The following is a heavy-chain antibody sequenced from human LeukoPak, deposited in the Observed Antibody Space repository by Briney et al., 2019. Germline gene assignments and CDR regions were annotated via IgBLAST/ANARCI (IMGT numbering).Heavy chain of an antibody. J-gene: IGHJ5*02. Sequence: SETLSLTCTVSGGSISRYYWSWIRQPAGKGLEWIGRIYTSGSTNYSPSLKSRIIMSVDTTKNQVSLKMRSMTAADTAVYYCARDSNAVAPAAILDPWGRGTLVTVSS. V-gene: IGHV4-4*07. CDR3: ARDSNAVAPAAILDP. CDR1: GGSISRYY. D-gene: IGHD2-2*01. CDR2: IYTSGST.